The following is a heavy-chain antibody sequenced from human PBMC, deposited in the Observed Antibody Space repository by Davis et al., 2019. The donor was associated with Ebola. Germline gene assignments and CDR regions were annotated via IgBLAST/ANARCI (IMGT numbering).Heavy chain of an antibody. CDR1: GGSFSGYY. Sequence: GSLRLSCAVYGGSFSGYYWSWIRQPPGKGLEWIGYIYYSGSTNYNPSLKSRVTISVDTSKNQFSLKLSSVTAADTAVYYCARRSIAAPFDYWGQGTLVTVSS. CDR3: ARRSIAAPFDY. J-gene: IGHJ4*02. V-gene: IGHV4-59*12. CDR2: IYYSGST. D-gene: IGHD6-6*01.